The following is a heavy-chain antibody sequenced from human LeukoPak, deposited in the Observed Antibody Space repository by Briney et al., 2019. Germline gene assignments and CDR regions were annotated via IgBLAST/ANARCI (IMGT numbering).Heavy chain of an antibody. Sequence: ASVKLSCEVSVYTHTELSMHWVPHPPGKGLEWRGDFEHEDAETNYTQKFQGRGTRTEDTSTNTAYMVLSSVRSEDTPVYCCVTAVCGATFDYWGEGALVTVSS. CDR1: VYTHTELS. D-gene: IGHD3-10*02. V-gene: IGHV1-24*01. J-gene: IGHJ4*02. CDR2: FEHEDAET. CDR3: VTAVCGATFDY.